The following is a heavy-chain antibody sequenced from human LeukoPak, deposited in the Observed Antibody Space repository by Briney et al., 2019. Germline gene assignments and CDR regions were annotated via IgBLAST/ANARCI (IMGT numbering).Heavy chain of an antibody. CDR2: ISSNGGST. CDR1: GFTFSSYA. V-gene: IGHV3-64*01. Sequence: GGSLRLSCAASGFTFSSYAMHWVRQAPGKGLEYVSAISSNGGSTYYANSVKGRFTIPRDNSKNTLYLQMNSLRAEDTAVYYCAREMLDDSSGIENWGQGTLVTVSS. D-gene: IGHD3-22*01. J-gene: IGHJ4*02. CDR3: AREMLDDSSGIEN.